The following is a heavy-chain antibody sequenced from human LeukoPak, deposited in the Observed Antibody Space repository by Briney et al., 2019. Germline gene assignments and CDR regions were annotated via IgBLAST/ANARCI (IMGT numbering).Heavy chain of an antibody. D-gene: IGHD6-19*01. CDR1: GGTFSSYA. Sequence: SVKVSCKASGGTFSSYAISWVRQAPGQGLEWMGGIIPIFGTANYAQKFQGRVTITADESTSTAYTELSSLRSEDTAVYYCARVAAVAGTGEELSLSDYWGQGTLVTVSS. J-gene: IGHJ4*02. CDR3: ARVAAVAGTGEELSLSDY. CDR2: IIPIFGTA. V-gene: IGHV1-69*13.